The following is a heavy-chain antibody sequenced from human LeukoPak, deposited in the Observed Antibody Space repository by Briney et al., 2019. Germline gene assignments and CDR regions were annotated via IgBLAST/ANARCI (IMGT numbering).Heavy chain of an antibody. CDR1: GGTFTSYY. CDR3: ASPAPHPQLPHYYYYYMDV. J-gene: IGHJ6*03. D-gene: IGHD1-14*01. CDR2: INPNSGGT. Sequence: GASVKVSCKASGGTFTSYYMHWVRQAPGQGLEWMGWINPNSGGTNYAQKFQGRVTMTRDTSISTAYMELSRLRSDDTAVYYCASPAPHPQLPHYYYYYMDVWGKGTTVTVSS. V-gene: IGHV1-2*02.